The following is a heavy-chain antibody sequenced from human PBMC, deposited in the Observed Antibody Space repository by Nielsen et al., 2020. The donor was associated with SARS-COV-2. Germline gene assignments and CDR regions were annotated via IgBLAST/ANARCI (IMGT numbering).Heavy chain of an antibody. CDR1: GFSFSDYS. CDR3: AGPAS. J-gene: IGHJ5*02. D-gene: IGHD2-2*01. Sequence: GESLKISCVVSGFSFSDYSMSWIRQAPGKGLEWVSYISRSGSIIQHADSVKGRFTISRDNAKNSLHLQMDNLRVEDTAVYYCAGPASWDQGTLVTVSS. CDR2: ISRSGSII. V-gene: IGHV3-11*01.